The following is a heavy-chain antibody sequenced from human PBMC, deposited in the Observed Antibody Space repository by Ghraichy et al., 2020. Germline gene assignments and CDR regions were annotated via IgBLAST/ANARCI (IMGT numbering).Heavy chain of an antibody. CDR2: INPASGTT. V-gene: IGHV1-2*02. J-gene: IGHJ4*02. Sequence: ASVKVSCKTSGYSFTSFYIHWVRQAPGQGLEWMGWINPASGTTLLAQDFQGRVTLTRDTSTATVYMQLTTRPCTSAKQIAPIRERYYDYWGQGTLVTVSS. CDR3: IRERYYDY. CDR1: GYSFTSFY. D-gene: IGHD2-21*01.